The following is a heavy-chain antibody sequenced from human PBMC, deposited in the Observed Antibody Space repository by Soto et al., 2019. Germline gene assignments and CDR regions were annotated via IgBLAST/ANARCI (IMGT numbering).Heavy chain of an antibody. V-gene: IGHV3-23*01. CDR1: GFTFSTYA. Sequence: GGSLRLSCAASGFTFSTYAMSWVRQAPGKGLGWVSAISGSGGSTYYADSVKGRFTISRDNSKNTLYLQMNSLRAEDTAVYYCAKEYYDILTGYYSHWGQGTTVTVSS. CDR3: AKEYYDILTGYYSH. J-gene: IGHJ6*02. CDR2: ISGSGGST. D-gene: IGHD3-9*01.